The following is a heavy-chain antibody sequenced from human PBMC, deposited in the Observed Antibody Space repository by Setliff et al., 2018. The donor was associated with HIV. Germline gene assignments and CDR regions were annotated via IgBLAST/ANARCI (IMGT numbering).Heavy chain of an antibody. Sequence: PSETLSLTCTVSGGSIRSHYWSWIRQPPGKGLEWIGYIYYSGSTNYSPSLKSRVTISVDTSKNQFSPKLSSVTAADTAVYYCARGFLEWLFWFDPWGQGTLVTV. CDR2: IYYSGST. V-gene: IGHV4-59*11. CDR1: GGSIRSHY. CDR3: ARGFLEWLFWFDP. D-gene: IGHD3-3*01. J-gene: IGHJ5*02.